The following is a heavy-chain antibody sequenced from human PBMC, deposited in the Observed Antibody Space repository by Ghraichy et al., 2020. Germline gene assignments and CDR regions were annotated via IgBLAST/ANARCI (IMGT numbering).Heavy chain of an antibody. V-gene: IGHV4-34*01. CDR1: GGSFSGYY. D-gene: IGHD2-2*01. J-gene: IGHJ5*02. CDR3: ARASGGVVVPAAKWFDP. Sequence: SETLSLTCAVYGGSFSGYYWSWIRQPPGKGLEWIGEINHSGSTNYNPSLKSRVTISVDTSKNQFSLKLSSVTAADTAVYYCARASGGVVVPAAKWFDPWAREPWSPSPQ. CDR2: INHSGST.